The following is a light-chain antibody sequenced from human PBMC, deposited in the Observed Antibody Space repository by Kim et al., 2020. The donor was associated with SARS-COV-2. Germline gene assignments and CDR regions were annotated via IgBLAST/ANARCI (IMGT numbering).Light chain of an antibody. CDR1: QGISRA. CDR2: AAS. V-gene: IGKV1-12*01. J-gene: IGKJ4*01. CDR3: QQAQSFPLT. Sequence: DIQMTQSPSSVSASVGDRVTSTCRASQGISRALAWYQQKPGKTPNLLIYAASSLQSGVPSRFSGSGSRTDFTLTITSLQPVDFATYYCQQAQSFPLTIGGGTKVDI.